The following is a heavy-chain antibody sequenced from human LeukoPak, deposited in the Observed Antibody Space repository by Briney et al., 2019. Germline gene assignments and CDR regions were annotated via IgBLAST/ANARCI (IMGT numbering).Heavy chain of an antibody. CDR2: INSDGSST. CDR1: GFTFSSYW. D-gene: IGHD2-8*01. CDR3: AKDRSCTNNICHGDFDY. Sequence: GGSLRLSCAASGFTFSSYWMHWARQAPGKGLVWVSRINSDGSSTSYADSVKGRFTISRDNAKNTLYLQMNSLRAEDTAVYYCAKDRSCTNNICHGDFDYWGQGTLVTVSS. V-gene: IGHV3-74*01. J-gene: IGHJ4*02.